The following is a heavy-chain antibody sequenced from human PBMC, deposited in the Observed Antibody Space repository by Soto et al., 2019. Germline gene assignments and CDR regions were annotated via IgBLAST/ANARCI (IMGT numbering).Heavy chain of an antibody. CDR1: GGSISSYY. CDR2: IYYSGST. Sequence: SETLSLTCSVSGGSISSYYWSWVRQPPGKGLEWIGYIYYSGSTNYKSSLKSRVTISVDTSKNQFFLMLTSVTAADTAIYYCARVRRDASNSRPVYFDYWGQGTLDTVYS. CDR3: ARVRRDASNSRPVYFDY. D-gene: IGHD2-2*01. J-gene: IGHJ4*02. V-gene: IGHV4-59*01.